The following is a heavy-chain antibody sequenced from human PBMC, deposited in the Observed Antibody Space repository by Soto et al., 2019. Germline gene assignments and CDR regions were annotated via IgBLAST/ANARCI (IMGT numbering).Heavy chain of an antibody. V-gene: IGHV3-23*01. CDR1: GFTFSTYA. CDR3: AKDRSGSNIDPIDY. CDR2: ITGSGGRT. J-gene: IGHJ4*02. D-gene: IGHD1-26*01. Sequence: EVQLLESGGGLVQPGGSLRLSCAASGFTFSTYAVNWVRQAPGKGLEWVSGITGSGGRTYYADSVKGRFTISRDNSKSTLFLQMNSLRAEDTAVYYCAKDRSGSNIDPIDYWGRGILVTDSS.